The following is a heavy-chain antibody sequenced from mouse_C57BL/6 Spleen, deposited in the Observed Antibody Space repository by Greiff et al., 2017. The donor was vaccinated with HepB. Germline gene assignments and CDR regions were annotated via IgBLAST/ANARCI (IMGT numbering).Heavy chain of an antibody. Sequence: QVQLQQSGPELVKPGASVKISCKASGYAFSSSWMNWVKQRPGKGLEWIGRIYPGDGDTNYNGKFKGKATLTADKSSSTAYMQLSSLTSEDSAVYFCANYDVWYYAMDYWGQGTSVTVSS. CDR3: ANYDVWYYAMDY. J-gene: IGHJ4*01. CDR1: GYAFSSSW. CDR2: IYPGDGDT. D-gene: IGHD2-4*01. V-gene: IGHV1-82*01.